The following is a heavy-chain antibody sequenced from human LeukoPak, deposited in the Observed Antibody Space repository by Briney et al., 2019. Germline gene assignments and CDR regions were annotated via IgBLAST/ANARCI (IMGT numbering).Heavy chain of an antibody. D-gene: IGHD1-1*01. V-gene: IGHV4-59*01. CDR2: IYDSGST. J-gene: IGHJ6*02. Sequence: KASETLSLTCAVYGGSFSGYYWSWIRQPPGKGLEWIGYIYDSGSTNYNPSLKSRVTISVDTSKNQFSLKLSSVTAADTAVYYCARVGGTNYYYYGMDVWGQGTTVTVSS. CDR1: GGSFSGYY. CDR3: ARVGGTNYYYYGMDV.